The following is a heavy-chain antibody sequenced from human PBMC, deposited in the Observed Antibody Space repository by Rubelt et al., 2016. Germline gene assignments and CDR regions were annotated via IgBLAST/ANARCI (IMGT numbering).Heavy chain of an antibody. Sequence: QLQLQESGPGLVKPSETLSLTCTVSGGSISSSSYYWGWIRQPPGKGLEWIGSIYYSGSTYYNPSLKGRVPISVATSKNQFALKLSAVTAADTAVYYCARANDFWSGLVGQIDYWGQGTLVTVSS. CDR3: ARANDFWSGLVGQIDY. V-gene: IGHV4-39*01. J-gene: IGHJ4*02. CDR1: GGSISSSSYY. D-gene: IGHD3-3*01. CDR2: IYYSGST.